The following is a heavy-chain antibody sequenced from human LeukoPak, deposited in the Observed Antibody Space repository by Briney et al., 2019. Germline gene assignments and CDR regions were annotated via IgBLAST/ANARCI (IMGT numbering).Heavy chain of an antibody. CDR3: ARDRRYSSNWYAYDI. V-gene: IGHV3-43*02. D-gene: IGHD6-13*01. CDR2: ISANSDST. CDR1: GFTFGDYA. Sequence: PGGSLRLSCAAPGFTFGDYAMHWVRQAPGKGLEWVSLISANSDSTYYADSVKGRFTISRDNSKNTLYLQMDSLRPEDTAIYYCARDRRYSSNWYAYDIWGQGTMVTVSS. J-gene: IGHJ3*02.